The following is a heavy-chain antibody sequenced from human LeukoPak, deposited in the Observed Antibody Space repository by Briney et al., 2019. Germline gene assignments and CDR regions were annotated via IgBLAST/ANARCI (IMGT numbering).Heavy chain of an antibody. CDR3: ARGGGPYYYYYYMDV. J-gene: IGHJ6*03. Sequence: SETLSLTCTVSGGSISNYYWNWIRQPPGQGLEWIGHIYYSGSTNYNPSLKSRVTISVDTSKNQFSLRLSSVTAADTAVYYCARGGGPYYYYYYMDVWGKGTTVTVSS. CDR2: IYYSGST. V-gene: IGHV4-59*12. CDR1: GGSISNYY. D-gene: IGHD2-15*01.